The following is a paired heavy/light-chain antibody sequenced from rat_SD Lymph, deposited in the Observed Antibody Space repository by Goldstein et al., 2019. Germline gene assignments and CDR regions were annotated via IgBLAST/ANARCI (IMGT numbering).Light chain of an antibody. CDR1: QNINRY. CDR2: NAN. V-gene: IGKV22S4*01. Sequence: DIQMTQSPSFLSASVGDRVTINCKASQNINRYLNWYQQKLGEAPKLLIYNANSLQTGIPSRFSGSGSGTDFTLTISSLQPEDVATYFCLQHNSWPRTFGSGTKLEIK. CDR3: LQHNSWPRT. J-gene: IGKJ4*01.
Heavy chain of an antibody. CDR1: GFTFSNYG. CDR2: ISSGSSYI. Sequence: EVQLVESGGGLVQPGRSLKLSCVASGFTFSNYGMNWIRQAPGKGLEWVAYISSGSSYIYYAETVKGRFTISRDNAKNTLYLQMTSLRSEDTALYYCARLDYGPDHWGQGVMVTVSS. D-gene: IGHD1-3*01. J-gene: IGHJ2*01. CDR3: ARLDYGPDH. V-gene: IGHV5-34*01.